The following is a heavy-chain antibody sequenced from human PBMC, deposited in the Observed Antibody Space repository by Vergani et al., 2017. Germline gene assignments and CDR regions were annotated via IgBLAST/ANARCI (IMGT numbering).Heavy chain of an antibody. Sequence: EVQLLESGGDLVQPGGSLRLSCAASGFTFIMHAMSWVRQAPGKGLEWVSSISTTTSYYADSLEGRFTISRDNAKNLVYLQMNSLRAEDTAVYYCARDRYGYYSFDYWGQGTLVAVSS. D-gene: IGHD4-17*01. V-gene: IGHV3-21*01. CDR2: ISTTTS. CDR1: GFTFIMHA. CDR3: ARDRYGYYSFDY. J-gene: IGHJ4*02.